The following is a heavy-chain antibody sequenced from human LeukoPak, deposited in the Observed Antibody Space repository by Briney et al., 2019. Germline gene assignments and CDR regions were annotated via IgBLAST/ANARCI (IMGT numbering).Heavy chain of an antibody. D-gene: IGHD1-20*01. J-gene: IGHJ4*02. Sequence: GGSLRLSCAASGFTFSSYAMHWVRQAPGKGLEWVAVIWYDGSNKYYADSVKGRFTISRDHSKNTLYLQMKSLRAEDTAVYYCARDPPFIIGTTFFDYWGQGTLVTVSS. CDR1: GFTFSSYA. V-gene: IGHV3-33*01. CDR3: ARDPPFIIGTTFFDY. CDR2: IWYDGSNK.